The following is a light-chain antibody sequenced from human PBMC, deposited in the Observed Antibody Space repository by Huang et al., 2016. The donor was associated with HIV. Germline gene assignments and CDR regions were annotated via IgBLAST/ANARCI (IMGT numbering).Light chain of an antibody. V-gene: IGKV3-11*01. CDR3: QQRSNWPLT. CDR2: VAS. J-gene: IGKJ3*01. CDR1: QSVSSY. Sequence: EIVLTQSPATLSLSPGERATLSCRASQSVSSYLAWYQQKPGQAPRRLIYVASNRATGIPARFSGSGSGTYFTLTISSLEPEDFAVYYCQQRSNWPLTFGPGTKVDIK.